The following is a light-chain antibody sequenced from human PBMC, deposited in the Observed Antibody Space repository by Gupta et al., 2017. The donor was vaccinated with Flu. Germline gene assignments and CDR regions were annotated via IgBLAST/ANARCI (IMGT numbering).Light chain of an antibody. V-gene: IGKV3-15*01. CDR2: GAS. CDR1: QSVSTN. Sequence: ASLSVSPGERATLSCRARQSVSTNLAWYQQRPGQAPRLLIYGASTRATGIPARCSGSGSGTEFILTISSLQSEDFAVYYCQQYNIWPLWTFGHEIKVGIK. J-gene: IGKJ1*01. CDR3: QQYNIWPLWT.